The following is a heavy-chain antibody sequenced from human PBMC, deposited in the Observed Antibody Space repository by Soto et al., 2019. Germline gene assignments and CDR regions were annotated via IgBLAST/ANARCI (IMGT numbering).Heavy chain of an antibody. D-gene: IGHD5-18*01. CDR2: ITGSGGTT. CDR3: AKDLSLVDTAMVPCDY. Sequence: EVQLLESGGGLVQPGGSLRLSCAASGFTFSSYAMSWVRQAPGKGLEWVSTITGSGGTTYYADSVKGRFTISRDNSKNTLYLQMNSLRAEDTAVYYCAKDLSLVDTAMVPCDYWGQGTLVTVSS. J-gene: IGHJ4*02. CDR1: GFTFSSYA. V-gene: IGHV3-23*01.